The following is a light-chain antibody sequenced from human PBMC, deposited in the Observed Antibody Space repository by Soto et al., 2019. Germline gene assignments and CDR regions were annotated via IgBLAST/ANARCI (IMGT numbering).Light chain of an antibody. V-gene: IGKV3-15*01. CDR1: QSVSSN. CDR3: QQYHNWPPFT. J-gene: IGKJ2*01. CDR2: GAS. Sequence: EIVMTQSPATLSVSPGERVTLSCRASQSVSSNLAWYQQKPGQAPRLLIYGASTRATGIPARFSGSGSGTEFTLTFSSLQSEDFAVYYCQQYHNWPPFTFGQGTKLEIK.